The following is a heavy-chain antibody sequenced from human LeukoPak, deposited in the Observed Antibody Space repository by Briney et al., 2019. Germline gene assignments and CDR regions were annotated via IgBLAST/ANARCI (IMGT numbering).Heavy chain of an antibody. D-gene: IGHD6-19*01. Sequence: ASVKVSCKASGYTFTSYGISWVRQAPGQGLEWMGWISAYNGNTNYAQKLQGRVTMTTDTSTSTAYMELRSLRSDDTAVYYCARVTSSSGWYAYYYMDVWGKETTVTVSS. CDR1: GYTFTSYG. CDR2: ISAYNGNT. J-gene: IGHJ6*03. CDR3: ARVTSSSGWYAYYYMDV. V-gene: IGHV1-18*01.